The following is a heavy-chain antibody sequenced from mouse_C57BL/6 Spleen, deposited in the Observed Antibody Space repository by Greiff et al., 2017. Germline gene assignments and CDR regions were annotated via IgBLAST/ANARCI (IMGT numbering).Heavy chain of an antibody. D-gene: IGHD1-1*01. CDR2: INPSSGDT. J-gene: IGHJ3*01. Sequence: VQLQQSGAELAKPGASVKLSCKASGYTFTSDWMHWVKQRPGQGLEWIGYINPSSGDTKYNQKFKGKATLTADKSSSTAYMQLSSLTYEDSAVYYCAMAPLYYGSREGAWFAYWGQGTLVTVSA. CDR3: AMAPLYYGSREGAWFAY. CDR1: GYTFTSDW. V-gene: IGHV1-7*01.